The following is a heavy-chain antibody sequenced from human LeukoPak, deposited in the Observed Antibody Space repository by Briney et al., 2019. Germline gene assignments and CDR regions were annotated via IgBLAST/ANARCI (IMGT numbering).Heavy chain of an antibody. V-gene: IGHV1-3*01. CDR2: ISAGHGST. Sequence: GASVKVSCKTSGYIFTDSTMHWVRQAPGQGLAWMGWISAGHGSTKYLQKFQGRVTITRDTSATTVYMELSSLRSEDTAVYYCARLMVRGESFWGQGTLVTVSS. J-gene: IGHJ4*02. CDR3: ARLMVRGESF. D-gene: IGHD3-10*01. CDR1: GYIFTDST.